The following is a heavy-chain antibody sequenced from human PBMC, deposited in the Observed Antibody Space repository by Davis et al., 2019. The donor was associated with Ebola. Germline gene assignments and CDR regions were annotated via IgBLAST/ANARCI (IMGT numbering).Heavy chain of an antibody. CDR1: GLTFNNAW. CDR3: ARAEDDYGEYPDALDI. CDR2: IYNVYTM. D-gene: IGHD4-17*01. J-gene: IGHJ3*02. V-gene: IGHV3-53*01. Sequence: GESLKISCAVSGLTFNNAWMNWVRQAPGKGLEWVSVIYNVYTMYYADSVKGRFTISRDSSMNTVYLQMSSLRAEDTAVYYCARAEDDYGEYPDALDIWGQGTVVTVSS.